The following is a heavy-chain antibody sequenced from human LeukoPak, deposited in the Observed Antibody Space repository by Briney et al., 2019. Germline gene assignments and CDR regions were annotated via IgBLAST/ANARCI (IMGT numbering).Heavy chain of an antibody. D-gene: IGHD3-22*01. CDR3: ARVYYYYDSSGILTLYFDY. CDR1: GYTFTSYY. Sequence: GASVKVSCKTSGYTFTSYYMHWVRQAPGQGLEWMGWVNPTSGGTNYAQKFQGRVTMTRDTSISTAYMEPSRLRSDDTAVYYCARVYYYYDSSGILTLYFDYWGQGTLVTVSS. CDR2: VNPTSGGT. V-gene: IGHV1-2*02. J-gene: IGHJ4*02.